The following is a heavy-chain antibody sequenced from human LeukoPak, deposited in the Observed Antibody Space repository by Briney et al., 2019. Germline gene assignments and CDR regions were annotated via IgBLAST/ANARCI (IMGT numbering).Heavy chain of an antibody. D-gene: IGHD6-19*01. CDR1: GGSISTYY. Sequence: PSETLSLTCTVSGGSISTYYWNWIRQPAGKGLEWIGRIQPSGGTNHNPSLKSRITVSVDTSKNQFSLKLTSVTAADTAVYFCARDEGSGWYNYWGQGTLVTVSS. CDR3: ARDEGSGWYNY. J-gene: IGHJ4*02. V-gene: IGHV4-4*07. CDR2: IQPSGGT.